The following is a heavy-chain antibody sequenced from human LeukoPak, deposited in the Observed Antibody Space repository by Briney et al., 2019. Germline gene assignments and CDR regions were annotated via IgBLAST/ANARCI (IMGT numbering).Heavy chain of an antibody. CDR3: AKQPRSSSYY. CDR2: ISSFVGST. CDR1: GFTFSNFA. D-gene: IGHD3-22*01. J-gene: IGHJ4*02. Sequence: PGASLRLSCVASGFTFSNFAMSWVCQVPGKGLEWVSTISSFVGSTYYADSVKGRFTISRDNSKNTVYLQMNSLRDEDTAIYYCAKQPRSSSYYWGQGTLVTVSS. V-gene: IGHV3-23*01.